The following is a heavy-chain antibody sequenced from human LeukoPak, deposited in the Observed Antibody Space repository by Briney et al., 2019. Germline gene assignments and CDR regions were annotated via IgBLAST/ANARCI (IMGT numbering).Heavy chain of an antibody. CDR3: ARDIDRVFNWFDP. V-gene: IGHV1-3*01. D-gene: IGHD6-13*01. CDR1: GGTFSSYA. J-gene: IGHJ5*02. Sequence: ASVTVSCTASGGTFSSYAMHWVRQAPGQRLEWMGWINAGNGNTKYSQKFQGRVTITRDTSASTVYMELSSLRSEDTAVYYCARDIDRVFNWFDPWGQGTLVTVSS. CDR2: INAGNGNT.